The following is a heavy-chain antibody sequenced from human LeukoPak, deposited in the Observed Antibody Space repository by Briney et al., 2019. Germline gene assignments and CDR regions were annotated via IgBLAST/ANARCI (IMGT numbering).Heavy chain of an antibody. CDR3: AKELYPYYYYYGMDV. Sequence: PGGSLRLSCAASGFTFSSDGMHWVRQAPGKGLEWVAVISYDGSNKYYADSVKGRFTISRDNSKNTLYLQMNSLRAEDTAVYYCAKELYPYYYYYGMDVWGQGTTVTVSS. J-gene: IGHJ6*02. CDR1: GFTFSSDG. D-gene: IGHD2-2*02. CDR2: ISYDGSNK. V-gene: IGHV3-30*18.